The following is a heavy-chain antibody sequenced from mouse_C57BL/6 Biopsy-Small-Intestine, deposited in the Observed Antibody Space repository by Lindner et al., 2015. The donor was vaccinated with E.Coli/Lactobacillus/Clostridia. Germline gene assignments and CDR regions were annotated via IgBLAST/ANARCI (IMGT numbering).Heavy chain of an antibody. J-gene: IGHJ2*01. CDR1: GFNIKDDY. CDR3: TTRWLLRPDY. V-gene: IGHV14-4*01. D-gene: IGHD2-3*01. Sequence: VQLQESGARACEARASVKLSCTASGFNIKDDYMHWVKQRPERGLEWIGWIDPENGDTEYASKFQGKATITADTSSNTAYLQLSSLTSEDTAVYYCTTRWLLRPDYWGQGTTLTVSS. CDR2: IDPENGDT.